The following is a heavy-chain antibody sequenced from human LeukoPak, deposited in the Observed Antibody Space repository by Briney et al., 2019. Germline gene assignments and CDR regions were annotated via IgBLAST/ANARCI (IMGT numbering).Heavy chain of an antibody. CDR1: GVSISSGSYD. J-gene: IGHJ5*02. CDR2: IYTSGST. V-gene: IGHV4-61*02. CDR3: ARSAAGIGLVWFDP. D-gene: IGHD6-13*01. Sequence: SQTLSLTCTVSGVSISSGSYDWGWIRQPAGKGLECIERIYTSGSTNYTPSHKRRGTISVDTSKNQFSLTLSSVTAADTAVYYCARSAAGIGLVWFDPWGQGTLVTVSS.